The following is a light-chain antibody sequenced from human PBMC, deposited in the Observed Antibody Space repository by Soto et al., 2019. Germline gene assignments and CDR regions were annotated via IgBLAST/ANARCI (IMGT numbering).Light chain of an antibody. J-gene: IGKJ1*01. CDR1: QSVSKY. Sequence: DIQMTQSPSSLSASVGDRVTITCRASQSVSKYLNSYQQKPGKAPKLLIYAASSLHSGVPSRFSGSGSGTYFTLTITSLQPEDFASYYCQQSYTTPGTFGQGTMVEIK. V-gene: IGKV1-39*01. CDR3: QQSYTTPGT. CDR2: AAS.